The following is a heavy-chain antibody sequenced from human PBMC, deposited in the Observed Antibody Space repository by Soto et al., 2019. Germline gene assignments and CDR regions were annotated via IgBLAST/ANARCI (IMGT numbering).Heavy chain of an antibody. CDR1: GFTFSSYA. CDR2: ISGSGGST. D-gene: IGHD6-19*01. J-gene: IGHJ6*02. CDR3: ARIEAQWLGGYYYYGMDV. V-gene: IGHV3-23*01. Sequence: EVQLLESGGGLVQPGGSLRLSCAASGFTFSSYAMSWVRQAPGKGLEWVSAISGSGGSTYYADSVKGRFTISRDNSKNTLYLQMNSLRAEDTAVYYCARIEAQWLGGYYYYGMDVWGQGTTVTVSS.